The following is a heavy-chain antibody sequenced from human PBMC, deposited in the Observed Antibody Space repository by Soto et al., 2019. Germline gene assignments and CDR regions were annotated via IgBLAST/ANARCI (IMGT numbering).Heavy chain of an antibody. CDR1: GGSFSGYY. CDR3: ARTGGMVV. J-gene: IGHJ6*02. Sequence: SETLSLTCAVYGGSFSGYYWSWLRQPPGKGPEWIGEINHSGNTKYNPSLESRVTISVDTSKNQFSLKLNSVSAADTAVYYCARTGGMVVCCQAPTVTVSS. V-gene: IGHV4-34*01. CDR2: INHSGNT.